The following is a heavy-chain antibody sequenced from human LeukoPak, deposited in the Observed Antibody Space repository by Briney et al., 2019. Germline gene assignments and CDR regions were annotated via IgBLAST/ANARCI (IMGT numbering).Heavy chain of an antibody. Sequence: ASVKVSCKASGYTFTSYYMHWVRQAPGQGLEWMGIINPSGGSTSYAQKFQGRVAMTRDTSTSTVYMELSSLRSEDTAVYYCARDRMPRGYFDYWGQGTLVTVSS. D-gene: IGHD2-2*01. CDR2: INPSGGST. CDR3: ARDRMPRGYFDY. J-gene: IGHJ4*02. V-gene: IGHV1-46*01. CDR1: GYTFTSYY.